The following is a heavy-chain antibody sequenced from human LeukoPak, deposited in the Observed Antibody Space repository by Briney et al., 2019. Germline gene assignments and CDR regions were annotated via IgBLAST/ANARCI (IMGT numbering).Heavy chain of an antibody. CDR1: GFTFRSSW. CDR2: INQDGSEK. D-gene: IGHD3-22*01. CDR3: ARERDYYDSSGYYTPYFDY. Sequence: GGSLRLSCAASGFTFRSSWMTWVRQAPGKGLEWVANINQDGSEKYYVDSVKGRFTISRDNAKNSLYLQMNSLRPEDTAVYYCARERDYYDSSGYYTPYFDYWGQGNLVTVSP. J-gene: IGHJ4*02. V-gene: IGHV3-7*01.